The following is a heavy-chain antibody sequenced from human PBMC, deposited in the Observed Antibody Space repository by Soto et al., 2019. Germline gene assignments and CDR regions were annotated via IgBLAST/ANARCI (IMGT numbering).Heavy chain of an antibody. J-gene: IGHJ4*02. D-gene: IGHD3-10*01. CDR3: ARGFYDSGSYYTQLDY. CDR1: GGSISSYY. V-gene: IGHV4-59*01. Sequence: SETLSLTCSVSGGSISSYYWTWIRQPPGKGLEWIGYIYYSGSTNYNPSLKSRVTISVDTSKNQFSLKLSSVTAADTAMYYCARGFYDSGSYYTQLDYWGQGTLVTVSS. CDR2: IYYSGST.